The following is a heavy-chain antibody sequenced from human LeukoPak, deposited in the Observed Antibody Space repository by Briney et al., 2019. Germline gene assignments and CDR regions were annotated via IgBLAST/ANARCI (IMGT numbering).Heavy chain of an antibody. V-gene: IGHV1-69*06. CDR2: IAPISGTP. D-gene: IGHD4-17*01. J-gene: IGHJ3*02. Sequence: GASVKVSCKASGGTFTHFVISWLRQAPGQGLEWMGGIAPISGTPVYAQKFQDRVNITADTSTNTAYMELSSLRSEDTAVYYCASSRNADYGDYLAFDIWGQGTMVTVSS. CDR3: ASSRNADYGDYLAFDI. CDR1: GGTFTHFV.